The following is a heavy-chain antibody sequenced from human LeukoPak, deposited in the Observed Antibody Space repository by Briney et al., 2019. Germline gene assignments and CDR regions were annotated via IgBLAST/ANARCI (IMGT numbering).Heavy chain of an antibody. CDR1: GYTISYYN. Sequence: ASVTLSCEVSGYTISYYNLYWGGQAPGQGLEWMGLINPSGGSTRYAQNFQGRVTMTRGTSTSTVSMQLSSLRSEDTAIYYCVIGPDSMGWYPLYYWGQGTLVTVSS. CDR3: VIGPDSMGWYPLYY. V-gene: IGHV1-46*03. CDR2: INPSGGST. J-gene: IGHJ4*02. D-gene: IGHD6-19*01.